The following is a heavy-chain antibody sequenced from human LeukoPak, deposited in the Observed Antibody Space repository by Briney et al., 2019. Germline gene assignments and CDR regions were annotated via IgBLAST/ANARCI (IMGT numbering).Heavy chain of an antibody. CDR2: IRRRGLGGTA. V-gene: IGHV3-49*03. CDR1: GFTLGDYA. D-gene: IGHD4-23*01. Sequence: PGGSLRLSCRASGFTLGDYAVTWIRQAPGKGLEWVGFIRRRGLGGTADYAASVKGRFAISRDDSKSIAYLQMNSLKSEDTAVYYCTTGNPQEYWGQGTLVTVSS. CDR3: TTGNPQEY. J-gene: IGHJ4*02.